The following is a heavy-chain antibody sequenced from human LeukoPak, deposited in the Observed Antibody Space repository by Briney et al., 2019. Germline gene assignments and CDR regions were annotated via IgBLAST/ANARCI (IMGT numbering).Heavy chain of an antibody. J-gene: IGHJ6*04. CDR2: ISGSGGST. Sequence: GGSLRLSYAASGFTFSSYAMSWVRQAPGKRLEWVSAISGSGGSTYYADSVKGRFTISRDNSKNTLYLQMNSLRAEDTAVYYCAKLRITIFGVDPLDTDVWGKGTTVTVSS. V-gene: IGHV3-23*01. D-gene: IGHD3-3*01. CDR1: GFTFSSYA. CDR3: AKLRITIFGVDPLDTDV.